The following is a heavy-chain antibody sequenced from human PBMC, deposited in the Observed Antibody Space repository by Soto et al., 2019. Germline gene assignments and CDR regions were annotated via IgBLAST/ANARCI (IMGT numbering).Heavy chain of an antibody. D-gene: IGHD5-12*01. CDR1: GASISSRQYY. J-gene: IGHJ4*02. Sequence: QVQLQESGPGLVKPSQTLSLTCTVSGASISSRQYYWSWIRQHPGEGLEWIGYIDYNGNTFYNPSLRSRITISADTSKNQFSLKLSSVTAADTAVYFCARGRGGNDWNHCFDYWGQGALVTVSS. CDR2: IDYNGNT. CDR3: ARGRGGNDWNHCFDY. V-gene: IGHV4-31*03.